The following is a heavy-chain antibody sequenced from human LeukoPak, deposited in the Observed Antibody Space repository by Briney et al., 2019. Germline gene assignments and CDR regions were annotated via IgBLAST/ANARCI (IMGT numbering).Heavy chain of an antibody. CDR3: ATIKRGNIFGFFDF. CDR2: VLDNVRT. D-gene: IGHD5-18*01. J-gene: IGHJ4*02. Sequence: TSETLSLTCTVSGGSISSHYWSGVRQPPGKGPEGIGYVLDNVRTKDNPSLNSRFTLSADTSKNQFSLRLTSVTAADTAVYYCATIKRGNIFGFFDFWGQGILVTVSS. CDR1: GGSISSHY. V-gene: IGHV4-59*11.